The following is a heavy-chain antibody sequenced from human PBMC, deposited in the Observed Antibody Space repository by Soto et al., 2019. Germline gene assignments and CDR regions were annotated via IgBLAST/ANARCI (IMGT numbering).Heavy chain of an antibody. Sequence: SETLSLTCTVSGGSINNYYLSWIRQPPGKGLEWIGYIYYSGSTNYNPSLKSRVTISMDTSKNAFSLNLSSVTADDTAVYYCARGIWNIEEMIYGFYFDPWGPGTLVTVSS. J-gene: IGHJ5*02. CDR3: ARGIWNIEEMIYGFYFDP. CDR1: GGSINNYY. V-gene: IGHV4-59*12. D-gene: IGHD2-8*01. CDR2: IYYSGST.